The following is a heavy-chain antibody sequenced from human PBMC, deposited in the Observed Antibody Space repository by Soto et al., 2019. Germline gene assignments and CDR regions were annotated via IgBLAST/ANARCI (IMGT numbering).Heavy chain of an antibody. J-gene: IGHJ3*02. CDR1: GGSFSGYY. CDR3: ARGYDSSGYYAFDI. V-gene: IGHV4-34*01. D-gene: IGHD3-22*01. Sequence: PSETLSLTCAVYGGSFSGYYWSWIRQPPGKGLEWIGEINHSGSTNYNPSLKSRVTISVDTSKNQFSLKLSSVTAADTAVYYCARGYDSSGYYAFDIWGQGTMVTVSS. CDR2: INHSGST.